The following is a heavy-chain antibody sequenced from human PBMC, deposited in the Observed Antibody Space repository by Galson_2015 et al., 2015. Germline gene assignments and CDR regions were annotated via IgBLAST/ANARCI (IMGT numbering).Heavy chain of an antibody. D-gene: IGHD3-16*01. CDR1: GFPFSSYT. Sequence: SLRLSCAASGFPFSSYTMNWVRQAPGKGLQWVSSISGRSTFIFYSDSVKGRFTISRDNAKNSLSLQMNSLRGDDTAVYYCTRHRGIGSGAPESWGQGTLVAVSS. CDR3: TRHRGIGSGAPES. J-gene: IGHJ4*02. V-gene: IGHV3-21*01. CDR2: ISGRSTFI.